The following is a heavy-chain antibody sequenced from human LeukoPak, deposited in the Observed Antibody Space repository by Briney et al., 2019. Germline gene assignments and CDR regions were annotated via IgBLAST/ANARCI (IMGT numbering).Heavy chain of an antibody. CDR3: ARQRSGSVWNAFDI. CDR2: IYYSGST. V-gene: IGHV4-39*01. Sequence: SETLSLTCTVSGGSISSSSYYWVWIRQPPGKGLEWIGSIYYSGSTYYNPSLKSRVTISVDTSKNQFSLKLSSVTAADTAVYYCARQRSGSVWNAFDIWGQGTMVTVSS. D-gene: IGHD6-19*01. J-gene: IGHJ3*02. CDR1: GGSISSSSYY.